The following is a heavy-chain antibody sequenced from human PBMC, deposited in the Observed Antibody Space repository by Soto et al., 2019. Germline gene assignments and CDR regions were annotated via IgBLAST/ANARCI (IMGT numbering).Heavy chain of an antibody. CDR2: IDYSGRT. J-gene: IGHJ5*02. D-gene: IGHD1-26*01. V-gene: IGHV4-59*01. CDR3: AREIRLVGVTGWFDP. CDR1: GGSINRYY. Sequence: QVQLQESGPGLVKVSETLSLTCTGSGGSINRYYWSWIRQPPGKGLEWVADIDYSGRTNYNPSLKSRLTISVDTSKNQLSLKVRSVTAADTAVYYCAREIRLVGVTGWFDPWGQGTLVTVSS.